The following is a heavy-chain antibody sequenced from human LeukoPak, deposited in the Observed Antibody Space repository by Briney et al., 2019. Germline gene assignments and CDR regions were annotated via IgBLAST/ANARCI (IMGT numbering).Heavy chain of an antibody. CDR1: GFTFSSYA. V-gene: IGHV3-23*01. CDR2: ISGSGGNT. D-gene: IGHD2-2*01. Sequence: GGSLRLSCAASGFTFSSYAMSWVRQAPGKGLEWVSAISGSGGNTHYADSVKGRFTISRDRSKNTLYLQMHSLRAEDTAVYYCAKDAFCTSTNFYASYFDYWGQGTLVTVSS. CDR3: AKDAFCTSTNFYASYFDY. J-gene: IGHJ4*02.